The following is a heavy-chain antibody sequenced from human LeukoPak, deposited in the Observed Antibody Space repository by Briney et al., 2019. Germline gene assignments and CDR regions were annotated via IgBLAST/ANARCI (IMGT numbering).Heavy chain of an antibody. D-gene: IGHD3-3*01. CDR1: GGSFSGYY. CDR2: INHSGST. CDR3: ARVAGPPGMYYDFWSGYFRPRYYYYMDV. V-gene: IGHV4-34*01. J-gene: IGHJ6*03. Sequence: SETLSLTCAVYGGSFSGYYWSWIRQPPGKGLGWIGEINHSGSTNYDPSLKSRVTISVDTSKNQFSLKLSSVTAADTAVYYCARVAGPPGMYYDFWSGYFRPRYYYYMDVWGKGTTVTVSS.